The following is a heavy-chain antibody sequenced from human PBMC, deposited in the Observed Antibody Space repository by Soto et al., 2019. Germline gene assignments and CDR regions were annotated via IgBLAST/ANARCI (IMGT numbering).Heavy chain of an antibody. J-gene: IGHJ6*02. CDR1: GYTFTSYD. V-gene: IGHV1-8*01. CDR2: MNPNSGNT. CDR3: ARGERYFDWSGYYYYYGMDV. Sequence: ASVKVSCKASGYTFTSYDTNWVRQATGQGLEWMGWMNPNSGNTGYAQKFQGRVTMTRNTSISTAYMELSSLRSEDTAVYYCARGERYFDWSGYYYYYGMDVWGQGTTVTVSS. D-gene: IGHD3-9*01.